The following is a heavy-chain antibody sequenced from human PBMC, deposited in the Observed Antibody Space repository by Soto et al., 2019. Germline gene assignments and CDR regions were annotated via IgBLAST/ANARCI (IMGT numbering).Heavy chain of an antibody. V-gene: IGHV1-69*12. Sequence: QVQLVQSGAEVKKPGSSVTVSCKASGGTFSSYTISWVRQAPGQGLEWMGGSIPIFGTANYAQNFQGRVTITADETTSTAYMELSSLRSEATAVDYCARASHRGLELWHFDLWGRGTLVTVSS. D-gene: IGHD3-10*01. J-gene: IGHJ2*01. CDR2: SIPIFGTA. CDR3: ARASHRGLELWHFDL. CDR1: GGTFSSYT.